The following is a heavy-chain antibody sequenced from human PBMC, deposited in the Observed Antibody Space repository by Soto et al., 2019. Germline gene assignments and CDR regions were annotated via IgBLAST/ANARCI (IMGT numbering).Heavy chain of an antibody. Sequence: EVQLVESGGGLVQPGRSLRLSCAASGFTFDDYAMHWVRQAPGKGLEWVSGISWNSGSIGYADSVKGRFTISRDNAKNSLYLQMNSLGAEDTALYYCAKDKGVSRGLTATTHGTTYFDYWGQGTLVTVSS. CDR3: AKDKGVSRGLTATTHGTTYFDY. CDR2: ISWNSGSI. J-gene: IGHJ4*02. CDR1: GFTFDDYA. V-gene: IGHV3-9*01. D-gene: IGHD1-20*01.